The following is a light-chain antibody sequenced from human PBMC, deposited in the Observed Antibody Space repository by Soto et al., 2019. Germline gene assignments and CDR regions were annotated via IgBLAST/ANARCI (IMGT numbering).Light chain of an antibody. CDR3: SSYTTISTLVI. CDR1: SSDIGGYDY. J-gene: IGLJ2*01. CDR2: DVT. Sequence: QSALTQPASVSGSPEQSITISCTGSSSDIGGYDYVSWYQQHPGKAPKLIIYDVTNRPSGVSNRFSGSKSGNTASLTISGLQAEDDSDYYCSSYTTISTLVIFGGGTKLTVL. V-gene: IGLV2-14*01.